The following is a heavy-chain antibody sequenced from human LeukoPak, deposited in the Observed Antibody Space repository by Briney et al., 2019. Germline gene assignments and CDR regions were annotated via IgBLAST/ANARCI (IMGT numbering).Heavy chain of an antibody. J-gene: IGHJ5*02. V-gene: IGHV5-51*01. CDR1: GSSFTSYW. CDR2: IYPGDSDT. CDR3: ARLLAAAGQGNWFDP. Sequence: GESLKISCKGSGSSFTSYWIGWVRQMPGKGLEWMGIIYPGDSDTRYSPSFQGQVTISADKSISTAYLQWSSLKASDTAMYYCARLLAAAGQGNWFDPWGQGTLVTVSS. D-gene: IGHD6-13*01.